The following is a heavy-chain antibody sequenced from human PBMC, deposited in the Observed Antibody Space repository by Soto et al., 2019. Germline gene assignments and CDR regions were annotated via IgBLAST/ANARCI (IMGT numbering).Heavy chain of an antibody. J-gene: IGHJ4*02. CDR3: GKEFAAFTFAFDVRA. D-gene: IGHD2-21*01. CDR1: GFTFSSYS. CDR2: ISGSGDIT. V-gene: IGHV3-23*01. Sequence: PGGSLRLSCAGSGFTFSSYSMSWARQPPGKGLEWVSAISGSGDITKYADSVKGRFSISRDNSQNTLYLQMNSLRAEDAAVYYCGKEFAAFTFAFDVRAGGQGTLVTVSS.